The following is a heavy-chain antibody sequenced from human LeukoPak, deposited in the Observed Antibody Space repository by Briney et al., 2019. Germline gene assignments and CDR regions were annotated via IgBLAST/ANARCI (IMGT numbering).Heavy chain of an antibody. CDR3: AIMGDTFDI. V-gene: IGHV1-2*02. CDR2: INPDSGDT. CDR1: GYTCTGYY. D-gene: IGHD2-8*01. Sequence: ASVKVSCKASGYTCTGYYMHWVRQAPGQGLEWMGSINPDSGDTNYAQNLQGRVTMTRDTSINTAYLDLSRLRSDDTAVYYCAIMGDTFDIWGQGTKVTVSS. J-gene: IGHJ3*02.